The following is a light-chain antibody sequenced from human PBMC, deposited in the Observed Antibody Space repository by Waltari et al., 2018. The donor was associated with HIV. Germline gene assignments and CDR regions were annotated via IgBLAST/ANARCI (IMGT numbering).Light chain of an antibody. CDR2: EGS. CDR1: SSDVGSYNL. Sequence: QSALTQPASVSGSPGQSITIPCTGTSSDVGSYNLVPCYQQHPGKAPKLMIYEGSKRPSGVSKRFSGSKSGNTASLTISGLQAEDEADYYCCSYAGSSTLEVFGGGTKLTVL. V-gene: IGLV2-23*01. CDR3: CSYAGSSTLEV. J-gene: IGLJ2*01.